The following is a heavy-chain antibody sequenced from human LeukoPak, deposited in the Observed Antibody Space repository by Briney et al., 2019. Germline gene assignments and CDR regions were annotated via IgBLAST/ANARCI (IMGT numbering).Heavy chain of an antibody. Sequence: GGSLRLSCAASGFIFSGFWMTWVRQAPGKGLEWVANIKQDGTEKYCVDSVKGRFTISRDNAKNSLYLQMNSLRVEDTAVYYCVRGKGDDYWGQGTLVTVSS. V-gene: IGHV3-7*03. D-gene: IGHD3-16*01. J-gene: IGHJ4*02. CDR2: IKQDGTEK. CDR1: GFIFSGFW. CDR3: VRGKGDDY.